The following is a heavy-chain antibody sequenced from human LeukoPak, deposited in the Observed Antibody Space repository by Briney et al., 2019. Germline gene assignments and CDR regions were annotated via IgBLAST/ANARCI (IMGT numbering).Heavy chain of an antibody. Sequence: SETLSLTCTVSGGSIRSSSYYWGWIRQPPGKGLEWIGSIYYSGSTYYNPSLKSRVTISVDTSKNQFSLKLSSVAAADTAVYYCARGVYDFWSGYPHYQFDPWGQGTLVTVSS. CDR2: IYYSGST. CDR3: ARGVYDFWSGYPHYQFDP. V-gene: IGHV4-39*07. J-gene: IGHJ5*02. D-gene: IGHD3-3*01. CDR1: GGSIRSSSYY.